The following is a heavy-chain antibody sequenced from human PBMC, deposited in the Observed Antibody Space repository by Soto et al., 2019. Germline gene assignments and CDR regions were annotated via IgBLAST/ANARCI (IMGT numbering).Heavy chain of an antibody. CDR2: ISGSGGST. J-gene: IGHJ2*01. Sequence: GGSLRLSCAASGFTFSSYAMSWVRQAPGKGLEWVSAISGSGGSTYYADSVKGRFTISRDNSKNTLYLQMNSLRAEDTAVYYCAKGPKDIVVVPAASNWYFDLWGRGTLVTVSS. V-gene: IGHV3-23*01. CDR1: GFTFSSYA. D-gene: IGHD2-2*01. CDR3: AKGPKDIVVVPAASNWYFDL.